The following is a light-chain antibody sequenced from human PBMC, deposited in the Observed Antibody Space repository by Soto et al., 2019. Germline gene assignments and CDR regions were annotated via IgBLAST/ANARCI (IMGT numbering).Light chain of an antibody. V-gene: IGKV2D-29*02. Sequence: DVVMTQTPLSLSVAPGQPSSISWKITQILLHITGETFLFWYLQKPGQSPQLLIYEVSTRVSGVPDRFSGSGSGTDFTLEISRVETDDVGIYYCMQSTQLPPTFGQGTRLEI. J-gene: IGKJ5*01. CDR2: EVS. CDR1: QILLHITGETF. CDR3: MQSTQLPPT.